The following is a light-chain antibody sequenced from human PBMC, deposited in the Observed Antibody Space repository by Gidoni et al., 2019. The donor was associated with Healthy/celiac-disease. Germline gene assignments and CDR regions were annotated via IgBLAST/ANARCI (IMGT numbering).Light chain of an antibody. V-gene: IGKV3-20*01. CDR3: QQYCSRRRT. CDR1: QSVSSSY. CDR2: AAS. Sequence: VTLSLSPGERATLSCSASQSVSSSYLAWYQQKPGQAPRLLIYAASSRATGIPDRFSGSGSGTDFTLTISRLEPEDFAVYYCQQYCSRRRTFGQGTKVEIK. J-gene: IGKJ1*01.